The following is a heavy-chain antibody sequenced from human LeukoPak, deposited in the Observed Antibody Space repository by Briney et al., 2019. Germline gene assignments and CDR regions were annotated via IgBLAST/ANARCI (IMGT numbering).Heavy chain of an antibody. CDR1: GFTFSSYA. CDR3: AKDIVVVPAATRIINWFDP. V-gene: IGHV3-23*01. Sequence: GGSLRLSCAASGFTFSSYAMSWVRQAPGKGLEWVSSISGSGGSTYYADSVKGRFTISRDNSKNTLYLQMNSLRAEDTTVYYCAKDIVVVPAATRIINWFDPWGQGTLVTVSS. J-gene: IGHJ5*02. CDR2: ISGSGGST. D-gene: IGHD2-2*01.